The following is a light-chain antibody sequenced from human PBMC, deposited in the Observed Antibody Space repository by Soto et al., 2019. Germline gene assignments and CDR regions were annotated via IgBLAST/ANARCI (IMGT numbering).Light chain of an antibody. CDR1: SSDVGGYKY. CDR2: EVR. Sequence: QSALTQPASVSGSPGQSITISCTGTSSDVGGYKYVSWYQQHPGKAPKLMIYEVRNRPSGVSNRFAGSKSGNTASLTISGLQAADEAAYYCSSYTTSSTHWVFGGGTKLTVL. CDR3: SSYTTSSTHWV. V-gene: IGLV2-14*01. J-gene: IGLJ3*02.